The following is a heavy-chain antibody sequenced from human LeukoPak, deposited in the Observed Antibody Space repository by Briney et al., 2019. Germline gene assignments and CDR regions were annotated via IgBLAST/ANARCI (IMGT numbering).Heavy chain of an antibody. CDR3: ARYGVVSDYYYYYMDV. CDR1: GGTFSSYA. Sequence: ASVKVSCKASGGTFSSYAISWVRQAPGQGLEWMGWINPNSGGTNYAQKFQGRVTMTRDTSISTAYMELSRLRSDDTAVYYCARYGVVSDYYYYYMDVWGKGTTVTISS. J-gene: IGHJ6*03. D-gene: IGHD3-10*01. V-gene: IGHV1-2*02. CDR2: INPNSGGT.